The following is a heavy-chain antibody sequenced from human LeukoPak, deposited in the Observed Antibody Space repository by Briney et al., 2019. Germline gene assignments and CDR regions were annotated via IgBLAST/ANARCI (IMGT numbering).Heavy chain of an antibody. D-gene: IGHD2-21*02. V-gene: IGHV4-34*01. CDR2: INHSGST. Sequence: PSETLSLTCAVYGGSFSGYYWSWIRQPPGKGLEWIGEINHSGSTNYNPSLKSRVTISVDTSKNQFSLKLSSVTAADTAVYYCARGRGVTRRFSYWGQGTLVTVSS. J-gene: IGHJ4*02. CDR3: ARGRGVTRRFSY. CDR1: GGSFSGYY.